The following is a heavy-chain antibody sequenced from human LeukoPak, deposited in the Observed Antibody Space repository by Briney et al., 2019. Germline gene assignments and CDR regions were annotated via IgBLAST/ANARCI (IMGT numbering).Heavy chain of an antibody. Sequence: SETLSLTCTVSGGSISSSSYYWGWIRQPPGKGLEWIGSIYYSGSTYYNPSLKSRVTISVDTSKNQFSLKLSSVTAADTAVYYCARHGKNYYDSAGYYYFEYWGQGTLVTVSS. D-gene: IGHD3-22*01. CDR3: ARHGKNYYDSAGYYYFEY. CDR2: IYYSGST. CDR1: GGSISSSSYY. J-gene: IGHJ4*02. V-gene: IGHV4-39*01.